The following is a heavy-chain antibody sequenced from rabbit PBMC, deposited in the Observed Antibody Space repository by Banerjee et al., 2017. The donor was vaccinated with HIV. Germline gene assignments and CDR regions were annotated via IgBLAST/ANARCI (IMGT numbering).Heavy chain of an antibody. V-gene: IGHV1S40*01. CDR1: GFSFSSSYY. CDR3: ARRGAGRDPGYGL. Sequence: QSLEESGGDLVKPGASLTLTCTASGFSFSSSYYMCWVRQAPGKGLEWIACIDAGSSGSAYYASWAKGRFTISKTSSTTVTLQMTSLTAADTATYFCARRGAGRDPGYGLWGPGTLVTV. J-gene: IGHJ4*01. CDR2: IDAGSSGSA. D-gene: IGHD7-1*01.